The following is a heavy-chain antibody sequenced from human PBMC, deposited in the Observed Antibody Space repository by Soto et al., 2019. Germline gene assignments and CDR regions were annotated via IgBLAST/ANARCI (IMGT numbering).Heavy chain of an antibody. D-gene: IGHD6-13*01. Sequence: PSETLSLTCAVSGGSISSSNWWSWVRQPPGKGLEWIGEIYHSGSTNYNPSLKSRVTISVDKSKNQFSLKLSSVTAADTAVYYCARALAAAGRGFYYFDYWGQGTLVTAPQ. J-gene: IGHJ4*02. CDR1: GGSISSSNW. CDR2: IYHSGST. CDR3: ARALAAAGRGFYYFDY. V-gene: IGHV4-4*02.